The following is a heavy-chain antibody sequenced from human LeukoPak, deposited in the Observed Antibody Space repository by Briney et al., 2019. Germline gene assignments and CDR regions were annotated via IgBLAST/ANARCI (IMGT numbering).Heavy chain of an antibody. CDR1: GFTISNHY. CDR2: IKQDGSLR. CDR3: AREGDAFDI. Sequence: QSGGSLRLSCAASGFTISNHYMSWVRQAPGKGLEWVANIKQDGSLRYYVESVKGRFAVSRDNAKNSVYLQMSSLRAEDTAVYYCAREGDAFDIWGQGTMVTVSS. J-gene: IGHJ3*02. V-gene: IGHV3-7*01.